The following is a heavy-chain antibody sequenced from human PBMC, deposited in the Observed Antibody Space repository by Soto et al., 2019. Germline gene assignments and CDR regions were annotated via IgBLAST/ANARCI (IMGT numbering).Heavy chain of an antibody. V-gene: IGHV1-69*13. CDR2: IIPTSGTA. CDR3: ARGQGYCSGGICYYYYYGMDV. J-gene: IGHJ6*02. Sequence: SVKVSCKASGGTFSSDAFSWVRQAPGQGLEWMGGIIPTSGTANYAQKFQGRATITADESTSTAYMELSSLTSEDTAVYFCARGQGYCSGGICYYYYYGMDVWGQGTTVTVSS. D-gene: IGHD2-15*01. CDR1: GGTFSSDA.